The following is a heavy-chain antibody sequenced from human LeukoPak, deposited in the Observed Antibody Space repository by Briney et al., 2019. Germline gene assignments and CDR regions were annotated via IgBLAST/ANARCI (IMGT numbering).Heavy chain of an antibody. Sequence: ASVKVSCKASGGTFSSYAISWVRQAPGQGVEWMGRIIPILGIANYAQKFQGRVTITADKSTSTAYMELSSLRSEDTAVYYCARDPPHCSSTSCYMEFDPWGQGTLVTVSS. D-gene: IGHD2-2*02. J-gene: IGHJ5*02. CDR1: GGTFSSYA. CDR3: ARDPPHCSSTSCYMEFDP. CDR2: IIPILGIA. V-gene: IGHV1-69*04.